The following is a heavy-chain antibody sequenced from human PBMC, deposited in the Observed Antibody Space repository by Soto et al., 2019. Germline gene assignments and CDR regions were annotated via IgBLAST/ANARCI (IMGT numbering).Heavy chain of an antibody. CDR1: SGSISSSNW. CDR2: IYYSGST. J-gene: IGHJ5*02. CDR3: ARTQVDYDILTGYYSWFDP. Sequence: SETLSLTCAVSSGSISSSNWWSWVRQPPGKGLEWIGEIYYSGSTNYNPSLKSRVTISVDKSKNQFSLKLSSVTAADTAVYYCARTQVDYDILTGYYSWFDPWGQGTLVTVSS. D-gene: IGHD3-9*01. V-gene: IGHV4-4*02.